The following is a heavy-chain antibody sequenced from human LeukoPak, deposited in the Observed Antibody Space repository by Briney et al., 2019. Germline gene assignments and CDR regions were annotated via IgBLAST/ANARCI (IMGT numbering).Heavy chain of an antibody. V-gene: IGHV1-2*02. Sequence: ASVKVSCKASGYTFIGYYMHLVRQAPGQGLEWMGWINANSGDTRYSWKFQDRVTVTRDTSLSTVYMELSRLTSDDTAVYFCARCVALEHHLLLDYWGQGTPVTVFS. CDR3: ARCVALEHHLLLDY. D-gene: IGHD2-2*01. CDR2: INANSGDT. J-gene: IGHJ4*02. CDR1: GYTFIGYY.